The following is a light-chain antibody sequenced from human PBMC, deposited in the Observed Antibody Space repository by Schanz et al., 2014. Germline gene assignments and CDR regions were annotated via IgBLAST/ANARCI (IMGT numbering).Light chain of an antibody. Sequence: QSALTQPPSASGSPGQSVTISCTGTSSDVGGYNYVSWYQQYPGKAPKLMIYDVSNRPSGVPDRFSGSKSGNTASLTVSGLQAEDEGDYYCSSYAGNNKLLFGGGTKLTVL. CDR2: DVS. J-gene: IGLJ2*01. CDR1: SSDVGGYNY. V-gene: IGLV2-8*01. CDR3: SSYAGNNKLL.